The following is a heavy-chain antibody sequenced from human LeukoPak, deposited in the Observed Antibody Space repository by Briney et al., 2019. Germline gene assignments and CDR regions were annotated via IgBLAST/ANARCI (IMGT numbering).Heavy chain of an antibody. D-gene: IGHD3-10*01. J-gene: IGHJ4*02. CDR3: ARDPGRAVRGDY. Sequence: GGSLRLSCAASGFTFSSYWMSWARQAPGKGREGVANIKQEGSEKYYVDSVKGRFTISRDNAKNSLYLQMNSLRAEDTAVYYCARDPGRAVRGDYWGQGTLVTVSS. CDR2: IKQEGSEK. CDR1: GFTFSSYW. V-gene: IGHV3-7*01.